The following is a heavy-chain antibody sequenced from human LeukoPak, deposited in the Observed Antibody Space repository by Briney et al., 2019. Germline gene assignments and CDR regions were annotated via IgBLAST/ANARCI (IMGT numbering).Heavy chain of an antibody. V-gene: IGHV3-7*01. CDR1: RFTFSSYS. D-gene: IGHD4-11*01. CDR3: VRDLHYSRLDY. Sequence: GGSLRLSCAASRFTFSSYSMNWVRQAPGKGLEWVASINPDESEKYSAGSVTGRFTISRDNAKNSLFLQMENLRVEDTAFYYCVRDLHYSRLDYWGQGMLVAVSS. J-gene: IGHJ4*02. CDR2: INPDESEK.